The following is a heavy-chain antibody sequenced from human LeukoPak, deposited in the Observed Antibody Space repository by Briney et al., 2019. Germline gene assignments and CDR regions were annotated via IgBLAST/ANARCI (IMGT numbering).Heavy chain of an antibody. D-gene: IGHD3-22*01. J-gene: IGHJ5*02. V-gene: IGHV1-69*04. CDR2: IIPILGIA. CDR1: GGTFSSYA. CDR3: ARGMANYYDTQFDP. Sequence: ASVKVSCKASGGTFSSYAISWVRQAPGQGLEWMGRIIPILGIANYAQKFQGRVTITADKSTSTAYMELSSLRSEDTAVYYCARGMANYYDTQFDPWGQGTLVTVSS.